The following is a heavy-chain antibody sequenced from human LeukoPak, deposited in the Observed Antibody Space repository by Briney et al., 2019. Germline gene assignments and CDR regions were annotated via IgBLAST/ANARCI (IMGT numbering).Heavy chain of an antibody. CDR2: MNPNSGNT. J-gene: IGHJ4*02. CDR1: AYTFTSYD. D-gene: IGHD3-9*01. CDR3: AIGLRYFDSRDY. Sequence: GASVKVSCKATAYTFTSYDNNWVRQATGQGLEWMGWMNPNSGNTGYAQKFQGRVTMTRNTSISTAYMELSSLRSEDTAVYYCAIGLRYFDSRDYWGQGTLVTVSS. V-gene: IGHV1-8*02.